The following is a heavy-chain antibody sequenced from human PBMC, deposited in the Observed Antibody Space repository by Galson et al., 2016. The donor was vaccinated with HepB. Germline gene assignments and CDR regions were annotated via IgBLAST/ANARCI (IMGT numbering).Heavy chain of an antibody. CDR3: VRGDVVVVPAEYNWFDP. V-gene: IGHV1-2*06. J-gene: IGHJ5*02. CDR2: INSNSGEA. Sequence: SVKVSCKASGYTYTDYYVHWVRQAPGLGLEWTGRINSNSGEANYAQRFQGRFTMTRDTSISTTYMEMSRLRSDDTAIYYCVRGDVVVVPAEYNWFDPWGQGTLVTVSS. D-gene: IGHD2-2*01. CDR1: GYTYTDYY.